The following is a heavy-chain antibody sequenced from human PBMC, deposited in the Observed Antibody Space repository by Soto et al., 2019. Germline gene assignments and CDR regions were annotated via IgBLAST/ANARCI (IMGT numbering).Heavy chain of an antibody. V-gene: IGHV3-30*18. CDR1: GFTFSSYG. CDR2: ISYDGSNK. Sequence: QVQLVESGGGVVQPGRSLRLSCAASGFTFSSYGMHWVRQAPGKGLEWVAVISYDGSNKYYADSVKGRFTISRDNSKNTLYLQMNSLRAKDTAVYYCAKDCPWFDPWGQGTLVTVSS. J-gene: IGHJ5*02. CDR3: AKDCPWFDP.